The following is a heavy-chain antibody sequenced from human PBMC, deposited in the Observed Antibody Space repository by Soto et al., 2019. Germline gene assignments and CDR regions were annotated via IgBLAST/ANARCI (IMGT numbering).Heavy chain of an antibody. J-gene: IGHJ5*02. D-gene: IGHD2-2*01. CDR3: ARDAGIVLVPAVTNWFDP. Sequence: ASVKVSCKASGYTFTRSGISWVRQAPGQGLEWMGWISTYNGDTNYAQTFQGRVTMTTDTSTSTVHMEVRSLRSDDTAVYYCARDAGIVLVPAVTNWFDPWGQGTLVTVSS. V-gene: IGHV1-18*01. CDR1: GYTFTRSG. CDR2: ISTYNGDT.